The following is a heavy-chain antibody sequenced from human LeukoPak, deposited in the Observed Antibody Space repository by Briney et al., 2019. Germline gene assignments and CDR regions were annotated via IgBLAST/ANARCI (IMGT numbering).Heavy chain of an antibody. CDR3: AREGLGDCFEYYFDY. CDR2: INHSGST. J-gene: IGHJ4*02. D-gene: IGHD2-21*02. V-gene: IGHV4-34*01. Sequence: SETLSLTCAVYGGSFSGYYWSWIRQPPGKGLEWIGEINHSGSTNYNPSLKSRVTISVDTSKNQFSLKLSSVTAADTAVYYCAREGLGDCFEYYFDYWGQGTLVTVSS. CDR1: GGSFSGYY.